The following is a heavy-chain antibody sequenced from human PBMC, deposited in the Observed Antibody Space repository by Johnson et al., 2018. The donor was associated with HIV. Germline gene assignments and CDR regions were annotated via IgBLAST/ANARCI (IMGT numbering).Heavy chain of an antibody. V-gene: IGHV3-30*03. CDR2: ISYGGKNK. CDR3: ARDHVVELGANSDAFDI. Sequence: QVQLVESGGGVVRPGGSLRLSCTASGFMFDDYGMNWVRQAPGKGLEWVALISYGGKNKYYADSVKGRFTISRDNSKNTLYLEMNSLRPEDTAVYYCARDHVVELGANSDAFDIWGQGTMVTVSS. CDR1: GFMFDDYG. D-gene: IGHD2-15*01. J-gene: IGHJ3*02.